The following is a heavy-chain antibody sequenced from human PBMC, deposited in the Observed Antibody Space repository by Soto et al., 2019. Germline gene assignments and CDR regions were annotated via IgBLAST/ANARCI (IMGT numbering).Heavy chain of an antibody. Sequence: SETLSLTCAVSGGSISSGGYSWSWIRQPPGKGLEWIGYIYHSGSTYYNPSLKSRVTISVDRSKNQFSLKLSSVTAADTAVYYCAPLNLSIAAAGNDAFDIWGQGTMVTVSS. CDR1: GGSISSGGYS. J-gene: IGHJ3*02. CDR2: IYHSGST. V-gene: IGHV4-30-2*01. D-gene: IGHD6-13*01. CDR3: APLNLSIAAAGNDAFDI.